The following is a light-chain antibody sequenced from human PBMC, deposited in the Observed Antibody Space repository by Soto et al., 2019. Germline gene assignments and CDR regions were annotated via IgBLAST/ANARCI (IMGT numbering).Light chain of an antibody. CDR2: DAS. V-gene: IGKV3D-15*01. J-gene: IGKJ4*01. Sequence: EIVMTQYPATLSVSLGERATFSCRASQSVSSNLAWYQQKPGQAPRLLINDASSRATGIPDRFSGSGSGTDFTLTISSLQPEDFATYYCQQANSFPLTCGGGNKGDIK. CDR1: QSVSSN. CDR3: QQANSFPLT.